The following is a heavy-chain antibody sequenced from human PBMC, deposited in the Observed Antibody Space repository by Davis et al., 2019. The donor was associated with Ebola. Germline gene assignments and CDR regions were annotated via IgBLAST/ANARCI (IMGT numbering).Heavy chain of an antibody. CDR2: ISSSSSTI. D-gene: IGHD4-11*01. CDR3: ARDYSNYYYYYYMDV. Sequence: GESLKISCAASGFTFSSYSMNWVRQAPGKGLEWVSYISSSSSTIYYADSVKGRFTISRDNAKNSLYLQMNSLRDEDTAVYYCARDYSNYYYYYYMDVWGKGTTVTVSS. J-gene: IGHJ6*03. CDR1: GFTFSSYS. V-gene: IGHV3-48*02.